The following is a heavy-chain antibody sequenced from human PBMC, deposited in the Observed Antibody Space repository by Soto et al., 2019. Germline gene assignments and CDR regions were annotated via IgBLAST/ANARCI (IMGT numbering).Heavy chain of an antibody. CDR2: LVVGSGNT. V-gene: IGHV1-58*01. J-gene: IGHJ4*02. Sequence: GASVKVSCKASGFTFTSSAVPWVRPARVQRLEWIVWLVVGSGNTNYAQKFQERVTITREMSTSTAYMELSSLRSEDTAVYYCAALHRGSSGYNPVQDDYWGQGTLVTVSS. CDR3: AALHRGSSGYNPVQDDY. D-gene: IGHD3-22*01. CDR1: GFTFTSSA.